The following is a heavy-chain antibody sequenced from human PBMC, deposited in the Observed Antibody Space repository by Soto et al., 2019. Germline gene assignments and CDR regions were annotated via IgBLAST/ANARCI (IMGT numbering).Heavy chain of an antibody. CDR3: VRVEAYYDFWSGPYYYYGMDV. CDR2: IYYSGST. Sequence: SETLSLTCTVSGGSISSSSYYWGWIRQPPGKGLEWIGSIYYSGSTYYNPSLKSRVTISVDTSKNQFSLKLSSVTAAYTAVYYCVRVEAYYDFWSGPYYYYGMDVWGQGTTVTVSS. D-gene: IGHD3-3*01. J-gene: IGHJ6*02. CDR1: GGSISSSSYY. V-gene: IGHV4-39*07.